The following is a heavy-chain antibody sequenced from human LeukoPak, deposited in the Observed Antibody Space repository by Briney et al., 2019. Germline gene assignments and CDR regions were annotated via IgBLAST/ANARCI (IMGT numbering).Heavy chain of an antibody. CDR2: IIPIFGTA. V-gene: IGHV1-69*13. D-gene: IGHD6-19*01. CDR3: AKDIRIAVAVYAFDI. Sequence: ASVKVSCKASGGTFSSYAISWVRQAPGQGLEWMGGIIPIFGTANYAQKFQGRVTITADESTSTAYMELSSLRAEDTALYYCAKDIRIAVAVYAFDIWGQGTMVTVSS. J-gene: IGHJ3*02. CDR1: GGTFSSYA.